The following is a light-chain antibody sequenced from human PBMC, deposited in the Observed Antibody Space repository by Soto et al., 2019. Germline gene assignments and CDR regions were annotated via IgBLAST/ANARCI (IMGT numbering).Light chain of an antibody. CDR2: GSS. Sequence: EIVMTQSPATLSVSPGERATLSCRASQSVGNNLAWYQQKPGQAPRLLIHGSSTRASGIPDRFSGSGSGTEFTLPISILQSEDFAVYYCQQCDNWPRTFGQGTKVEIQ. CDR3: QQCDNWPRT. J-gene: IGKJ1*01. V-gene: IGKV3-15*01. CDR1: QSVGNN.